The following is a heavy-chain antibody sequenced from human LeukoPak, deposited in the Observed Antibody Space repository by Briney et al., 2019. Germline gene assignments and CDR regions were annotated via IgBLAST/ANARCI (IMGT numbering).Heavy chain of an antibody. V-gene: IGHV3-23*01. CDR1: GFTFSSYE. CDR3: AKIPYAGAAYPYFDY. CDR2: ISGSGGST. D-gene: IGHD1-26*01. Sequence: PGGSLGLSCAASGFTFSSYEMNWVRQAPGKGLEWVSAISGSGGSTYYADTVKGRFTISRSNSKNTLYLQMDSLRAEDTAVYYCAKIPYAGAAYPYFDYWGQGTLVTVSS. J-gene: IGHJ4*02.